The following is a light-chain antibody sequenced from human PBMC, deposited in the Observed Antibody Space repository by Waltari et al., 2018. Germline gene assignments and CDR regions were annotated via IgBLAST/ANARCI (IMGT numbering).Light chain of an antibody. CDR2: GPS. V-gene: IGKV3-15*01. J-gene: IGKJ4*01. CDR1: RTVNSN. Sequence: EIVMTQSPATLSVSPGESFTLSCRASRTVNSNLAWYQQKPGQAPRLLIYGPSTRATGIPARFSGTGSGTEFTLTISSVQSADFAVYYCQQFYDWPLTFGGGTKVELK. CDR3: QQFYDWPLT.